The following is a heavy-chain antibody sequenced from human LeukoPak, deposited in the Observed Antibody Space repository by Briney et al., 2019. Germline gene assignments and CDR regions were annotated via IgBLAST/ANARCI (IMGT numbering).Heavy chain of an antibody. CDR2: IYYSGST. V-gene: IGHV4-30-4*08. J-gene: IGHJ4*02. D-gene: IGHD3-22*01. CDR1: GGSISSGDYY. Sequence: SETLSLTCTVSGGSISSGDYYWSWIRQPPGKGLEWIGYIYYSGSTYYNPSLKSRVTISVDTSKNQFSLKLSSVTAADTAVYYCARYHYYDSSGYTYYFDHWGQGTLVTVSS. CDR3: ARYHYYDSSGYTYYFDH.